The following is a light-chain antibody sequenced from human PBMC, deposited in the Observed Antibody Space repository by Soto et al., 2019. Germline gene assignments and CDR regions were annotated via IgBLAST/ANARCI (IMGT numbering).Light chain of an antibody. CDR2: EVS. CDR1: QTVSSS. V-gene: IGKV3-11*01. CDR3: QQHINWPLT. Sequence: EIVLTQSPATLSLSPGERATLSSRASQTVSSSLAWYQQKPGQAPRLLIYEVSNRATGIPARFSGSGSGADFTLTISSLEPGDFALYYCQQHINWPLTFGQGTRLEIK. J-gene: IGKJ5*01.